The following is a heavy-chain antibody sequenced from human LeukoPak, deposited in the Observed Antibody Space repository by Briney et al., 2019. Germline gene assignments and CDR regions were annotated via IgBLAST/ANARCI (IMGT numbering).Heavy chain of an antibody. D-gene: IGHD2-2*01. CDR2: ISGSGGST. CDR3: AKAPHCSSTSCYPWFDP. Sequence: GGSLRLSCAASGFTFSSYAMSWVRQAPGKGLEWVSAISGSGGSTYYADSVKGRFTISRDNSKNTLYLQMNSLRAEDTAVYYCAKAPHCSSTSCYPWFDPWGQGTLVTVSS. V-gene: IGHV3-23*01. CDR1: GFTFSSYA. J-gene: IGHJ5*02.